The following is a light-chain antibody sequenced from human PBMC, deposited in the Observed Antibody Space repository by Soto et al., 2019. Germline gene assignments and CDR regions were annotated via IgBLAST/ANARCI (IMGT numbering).Light chain of an antibody. J-gene: IGKJ4*01. CDR1: QSVSSN. V-gene: IGKV3-15*01. CDR2: GAS. Sequence: EIVMTQSPATLSVSPGERATLSCRASQSVSSNLAWYQQKPGQAPRLLIYGASTRATGVPARLSGSGSGTEFTLTISSLQSEDFALYYCQQYNNWLTFGGGTKVDIK. CDR3: QQYNNWLT.